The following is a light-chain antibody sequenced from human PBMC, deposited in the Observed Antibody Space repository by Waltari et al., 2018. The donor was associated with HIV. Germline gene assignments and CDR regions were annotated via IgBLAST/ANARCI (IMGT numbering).Light chain of an antibody. CDR1: QSISPY. CDR2: AAS. CDR3: QQYYNYWT. Sequence: DIEMTQSPSSLSTYVGDRVTITCRASQSISPYLNWYQQRPGRAPKLLIYAASSLQTGVPSRFSASGSGTDFTLTISSLQPEDFATYYCQQYYNYWTFGQGTKVEIK. J-gene: IGKJ1*01. V-gene: IGKV1-39*01.